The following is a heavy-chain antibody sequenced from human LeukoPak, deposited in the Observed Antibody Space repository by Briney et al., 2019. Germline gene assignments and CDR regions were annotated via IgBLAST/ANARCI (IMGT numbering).Heavy chain of an antibody. Sequence: GRSLRLSCAASGFTFDDYAMHWVRQAPGKGLEWVSGISWNSGSIGYADSVKGRFTISRDNAKNSLYLQMNSLRVEDTALYYCAKDIGVITDYYYGMDVWGQGTTVTVSS. D-gene: IGHD3-22*01. CDR2: ISWNSGSI. V-gene: IGHV3-9*01. CDR3: AKDIGVITDYYYGMDV. CDR1: GFTFDDYA. J-gene: IGHJ6*02.